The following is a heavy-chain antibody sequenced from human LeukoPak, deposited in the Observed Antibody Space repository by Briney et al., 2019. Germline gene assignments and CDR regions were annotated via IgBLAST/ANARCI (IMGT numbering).Heavy chain of an antibody. CDR2: LYDSGNK. D-gene: IGHD3-22*01. CDR3: ARDLIGYYDSSGWGRAFDS. J-gene: IGHJ3*02. Sequence: SETLSLTCAVSGGSISSSNWWSWGRPPPGRVLGGTWVLYDSGNKNYKQSLKSRVTISVDKSKNKFYLHLSSVTAADTAVYYCARDLIGYYDSSGWGRAFDSWGQGTMVSVSS. V-gene: IGHV4-4*02. CDR1: GGSISSSNW.